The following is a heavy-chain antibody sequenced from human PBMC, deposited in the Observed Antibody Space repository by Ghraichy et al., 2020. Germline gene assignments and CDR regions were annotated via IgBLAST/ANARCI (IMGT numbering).Heavy chain of an antibody. CDR1: GFTFSSYG. CDR3: ARGYSGYGMDV. CDR2: IWYDGSNK. J-gene: IGHJ6*02. Sequence: LSLTCAASGFTFSSYGMHWVRQAPGKGLEWVAVIWYDGSNKYYADSVKGRFTISRGNSKNTLYLQMNSLRAEDTAVYYCARGYSGYGMDVWGQGTTVTVSS. D-gene: IGHD4-11*01. V-gene: IGHV3-33*01.